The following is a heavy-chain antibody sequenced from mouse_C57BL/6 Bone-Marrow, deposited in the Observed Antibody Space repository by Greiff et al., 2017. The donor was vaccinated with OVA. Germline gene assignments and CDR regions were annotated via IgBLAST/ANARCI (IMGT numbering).Heavy chain of an antibody. CDR2: FHPYNDDT. CDR3: ARSFYYYGSSWDAMDY. CDR1: GYTFTTYP. Sequence: QVQLQQSGAELVKPGASVKMSCKASGYTFTTYPIEWMKQNHGKSLEWIGNFHPYNDDTKYNEKFKGKATLTVEKSSSTVYLELSLLTSDDSAVYYCARSFYYYGSSWDAMDYWGQVTSVTVSS. V-gene: IGHV1-47*01. J-gene: IGHJ4*01. D-gene: IGHD1-1*01.